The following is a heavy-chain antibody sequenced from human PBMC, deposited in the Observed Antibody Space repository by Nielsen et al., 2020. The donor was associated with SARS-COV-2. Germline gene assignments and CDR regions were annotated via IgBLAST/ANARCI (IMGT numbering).Heavy chain of an antibody. V-gene: IGHV5-51*01. Sequence: GESLKISCKGSGYSFTSYWIGWVRQMPGKGLEWMGIIYPGDSDTRYSPSFQGQVTISADKSISTAYLQWSSLKASDTAMYYCARLKGDSSNWYGGGIFDYWGQGTLVTVSS. D-gene: IGHD6-13*01. J-gene: IGHJ4*02. CDR1: GYSFTSYW. CDR3: ARLKGDSSNWYGGGIFDY. CDR2: IYPGDSDT.